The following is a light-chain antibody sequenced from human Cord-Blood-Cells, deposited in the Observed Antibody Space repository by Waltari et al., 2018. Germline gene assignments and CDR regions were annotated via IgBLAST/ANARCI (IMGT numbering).Light chain of an antibody. CDR2: EVS. Sequence: QSALTQPPSASGSPGQSVTISCTGTSSDVGGYNYVSWYQQHPGKAPKLMVYEVSKRPSGVPDRFSGYKSGNTASLTVSSLQAEDEADYYCSSYAGSNNLVFGGGTKLTVL. J-gene: IGLJ3*02. CDR3: SSYAGSNNLV. CDR1: SSDVGGYNY. V-gene: IGLV2-8*01.